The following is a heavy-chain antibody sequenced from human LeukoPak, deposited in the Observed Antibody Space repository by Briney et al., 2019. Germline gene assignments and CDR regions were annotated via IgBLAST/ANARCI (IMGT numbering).Heavy chain of an antibody. J-gene: IGHJ4*02. CDR2: IIPIFGTA. Sequence: SVKVSCKASGGTFSSYAISWVRQAPGQGLEWMGRIIPIFGTANYAQRFQGRVTITTDASTSTAYMELSSLRSEDTAVYYCARGPYGDYEPFGFDYWGQGTLVTVSS. V-gene: IGHV1-69*05. CDR3: ARGPYGDYEPFGFDY. CDR1: GGTFSSYA. D-gene: IGHD4-17*01.